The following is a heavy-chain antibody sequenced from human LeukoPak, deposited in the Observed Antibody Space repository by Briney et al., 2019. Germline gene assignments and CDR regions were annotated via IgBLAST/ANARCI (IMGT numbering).Heavy chain of an antibody. J-gene: IGHJ3*02. Sequence: SETLSLTCTVSGGSISSYYWSWIRQPAGKGLEWIGRIYTSGSTNYNPSLKSRVTMSVDTSKNQFSLKLSSVTAADTAVYYCASSGYYYVRRGAFDIWGQGTMVTVSS. CDR2: IYTSGST. CDR3: ASSGYYYVRRGAFDI. D-gene: IGHD3-22*01. CDR1: GGSISSYY. V-gene: IGHV4-4*07.